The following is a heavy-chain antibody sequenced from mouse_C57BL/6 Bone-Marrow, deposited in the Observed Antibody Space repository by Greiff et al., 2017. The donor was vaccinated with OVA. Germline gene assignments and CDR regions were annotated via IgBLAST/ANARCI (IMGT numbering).Heavy chain of an antibody. Sequence: VKLMESGPGLVQPSQSLSITCTVSGFSLTSYGVHWVRQSPGKGLEWLGVIWSGGSTDYNAAFISRLSISKDNSKSQVFFKMNSLQADDTAIYYCARNDDYDETWFAYWGQGTLVTVSA. V-gene: IGHV2-2*01. CDR2: IWSGGST. CDR3: ARNDDYDETWFAY. D-gene: IGHD2-4*01. J-gene: IGHJ3*01. CDR1: GFSLTSYG.